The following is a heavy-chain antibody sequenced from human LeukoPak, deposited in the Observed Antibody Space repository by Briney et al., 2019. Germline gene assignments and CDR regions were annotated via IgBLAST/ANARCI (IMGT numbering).Heavy chain of an antibody. V-gene: IGHV3-48*02. Sequence: GGSLRFSCAASGFTFSSYSMNWVRQAPGKGLEWVSYISSSSSTIYYADSVKGRFTISRDNAKNSLYLQMNSLRDEDTAVYYCARDPTTYYYYGMDVWGQGTTVTVSS. CDR1: GFTFSSYS. CDR2: ISSSSSTI. D-gene: IGHD1-14*01. CDR3: ARDPTTYYYYGMDV. J-gene: IGHJ6*02.